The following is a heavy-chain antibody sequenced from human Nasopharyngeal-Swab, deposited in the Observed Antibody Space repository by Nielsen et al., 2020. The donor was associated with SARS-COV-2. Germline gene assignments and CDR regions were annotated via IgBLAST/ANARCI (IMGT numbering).Heavy chain of an antibody. D-gene: IGHD2-2*01. Sequence: GESLKISCAASGFTFGTYWMHWVRQAPGKGLEWVSRINSDGSSTGDADSVKGRFIVSRDNAKNTLYLQMNSLRAEDTAVYYCARGYAAMGFFDYWGQGTLVTVSS. V-gene: IGHV3-74*01. CDR2: INSDGSST. J-gene: IGHJ4*02. CDR3: ARGYAAMGFFDY. CDR1: GFTFGTYW.